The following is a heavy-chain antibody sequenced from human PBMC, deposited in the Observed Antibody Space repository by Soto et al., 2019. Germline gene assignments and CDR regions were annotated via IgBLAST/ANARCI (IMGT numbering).Heavy chain of an antibody. CDR1: GGSFSGYC. CDR2: INHSGST. CDR3: ARDLVAKIKVYYYCYYGMGV. Sequence: PSETLSLTCAVYGGSFSGYCWSWIRQPPGKGLEWIGEINHSGSTNYNPSLKSRVTISVDTSKNQFSLKLSSVTAADTAVYYCARDLVAKIKVYYYCYYGMGVGGQGTTGT. J-gene: IGHJ6*02. D-gene: IGHD5-12*01. V-gene: IGHV4-34*01.